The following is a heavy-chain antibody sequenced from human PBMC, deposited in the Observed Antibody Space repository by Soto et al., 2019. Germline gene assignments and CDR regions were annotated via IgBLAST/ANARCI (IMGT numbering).Heavy chain of an antibody. D-gene: IGHD5-12*01. CDR2: ISAYNGNT. CDR1: RYTFASYG. Sequence: GASVKASWKASRYTFASYGIRWVRQAPGQGLEWMGWISAYNGNTNYAQKLQGRVTMTTDTSTSTAYMELRSLRSEDTAVYYCERDFVEMATIEVGYWGQGTLVTVSS. CDR3: ERDFVEMATIEVGY. V-gene: IGHV1-18*01. J-gene: IGHJ4*02.